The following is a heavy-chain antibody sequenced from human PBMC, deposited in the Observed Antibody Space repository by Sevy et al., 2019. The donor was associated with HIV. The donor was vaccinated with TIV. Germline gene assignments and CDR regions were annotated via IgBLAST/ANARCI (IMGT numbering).Heavy chain of an antibody. CDR3: ARLGSSGWAGMDV. Sequence: GGSLRLSCVASGFTFSTYSMNWVRQAPGKGLEWVSSISGLSNYIYYSDSVRGRFTISRDNAKNSLYLQMNSLRAEDTALYYCARLGSSGWAGMDVLGQGTTVTVSS. CDR1: GFTFSTYS. V-gene: IGHV3-21*01. J-gene: IGHJ6*02. CDR2: ISGLSNYI. D-gene: IGHD6-19*01.